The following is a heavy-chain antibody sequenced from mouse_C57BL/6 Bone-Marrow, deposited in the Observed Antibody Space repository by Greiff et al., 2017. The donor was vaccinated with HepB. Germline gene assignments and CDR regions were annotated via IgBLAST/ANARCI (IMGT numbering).Heavy chain of an antibody. CDR3: ARDRYYGPWYFDV. Sequence: VQLKESGPGLVKPSQSLSLTCSVTGYSITSGYYWNWIRQFPGNKLEWRGYISYDGSNNYNPSLKNRISITRDTSKNQFFLKLNSVTTEDTATYYCARDRYYGPWYFDVWGTGTTVTVSS. D-gene: IGHD1-2*01. CDR2: ISYDGSN. CDR1: GYSITSGYY. J-gene: IGHJ1*03. V-gene: IGHV3-6*01.